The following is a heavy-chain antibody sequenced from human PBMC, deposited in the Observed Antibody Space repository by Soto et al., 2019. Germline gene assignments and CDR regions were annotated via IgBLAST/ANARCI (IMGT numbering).Heavy chain of an antibody. J-gene: IGHJ5*02. CDR2: IYDSGST. CDR3: ARAIRDFGDYVGWFDP. D-gene: IGHD4-17*01. V-gene: IGHV4-31*03. Sequence: QVQLQESGPGLVKPSQTLSLTCSVSGGSISSGDYYWSWIRQHPGKGLEWIAYIYDSGSTYYNPSLKSRVIISLDTSKNQCSLKLSSVTAADTAVYYCARAIRDFGDYVGWFDPWGQGTLVTVSS. CDR1: GGSISSGDYY.